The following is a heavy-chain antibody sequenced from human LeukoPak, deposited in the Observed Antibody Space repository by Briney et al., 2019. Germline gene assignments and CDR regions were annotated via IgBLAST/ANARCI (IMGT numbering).Heavy chain of an antibody. V-gene: IGHV3-7*01. CDR1: GFTFSSYW. CDR3: ASGFWSGYYMGPFDY. D-gene: IGHD3-3*01. J-gene: IGHJ4*02. Sequence: GGSLRLSCAASGFTFSSYWMTWVRQAPGKGLGWVANIKQDGSEKYYVDSVKGRFTISRGNAKKSLYLQMNSLRAEDTAVYYCASGFWSGYYMGPFDYWGQGNLVTVSS. CDR2: IKQDGSEK.